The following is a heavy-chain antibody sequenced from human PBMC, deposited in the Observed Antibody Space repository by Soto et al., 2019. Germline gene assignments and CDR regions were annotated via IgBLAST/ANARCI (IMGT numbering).Heavy chain of an antibody. CDR3: AKVAGGLGYFDL. CDR2: ISASGGNI. Sequence: GGSLRLSCVASGFIFSDYAMTWVRQAPGKGLEWVATISASGGNIEYTDSLKGRFTISRDNSKNTLYLQLNGLTADDTAVHYCAKVAGGLGYFDLWGRGNLVTVSS. V-gene: IGHV3-23*01. D-gene: IGHD3-16*01. CDR1: GFIFSDYA. J-gene: IGHJ2*01.